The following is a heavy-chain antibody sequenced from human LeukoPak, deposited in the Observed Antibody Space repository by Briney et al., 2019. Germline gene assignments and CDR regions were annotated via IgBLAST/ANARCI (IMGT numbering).Heavy chain of an antibody. CDR1: GYTFTSYG. V-gene: IGHV1-18*01. CDR3: ARGEGNHYYDSSGPDDY. CDR2: ISAYNGNT. J-gene: IGHJ4*02. Sequence: GASVKVSCKASGYTFTSYGISWVRQAPGQGLEWMGWISAYNGNTNYAQKFQGRVTMTRDTSTSTVYMELSSLRSEDTAVYYCARGEGNHYYDSSGPDDYWGQGTLVTVSS. D-gene: IGHD3-22*01.